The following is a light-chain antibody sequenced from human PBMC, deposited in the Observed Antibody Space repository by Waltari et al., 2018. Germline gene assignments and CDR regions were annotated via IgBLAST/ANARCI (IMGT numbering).Light chain of an antibody. CDR3: AAWDDSLVI. CDR1: SSNIGTND. CDR2: RNN. Sequence: QPVLTQSPSASGTPGQTVTISCSGSSSNIGTNDVYWYHQLPGTAPKLLIYRNNQRPSGVPYRFSGYKSGTAASLAISGLRSDDEGDYYCAAWDDSLVIFGGGTKLTVL. V-gene: IGLV1-47*01. J-gene: IGLJ2*01.